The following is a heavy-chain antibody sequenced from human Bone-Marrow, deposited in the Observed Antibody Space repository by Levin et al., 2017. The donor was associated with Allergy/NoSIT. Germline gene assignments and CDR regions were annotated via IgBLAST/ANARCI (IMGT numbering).Heavy chain of an antibody. D-gene: IGHD1-7*01. CDR2: IIAIFHTT. CDR3: ASFSGSTGARAFDI. V-gene: IGHV1-69*01. J-gene: IGHJ3*02. CDR1: GGIFNSQA. Sequence: KISCKASGGIFNSQAISWVRQAPGQGLEWMGGIIAIFHTTKYAQNFQGRVTITADESTSTAYMEVSSLRFEDTAVYYCASFSGSTGARAFDIWGQGTMVTVSS.